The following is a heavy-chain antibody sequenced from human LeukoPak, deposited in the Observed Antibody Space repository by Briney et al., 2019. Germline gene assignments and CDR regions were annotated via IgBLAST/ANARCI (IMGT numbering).Heavy chain of an antibody. J-gene: IGHJ5*02. V-gene: IGHV1-8*03. D-gene: IGHD2-2*01. CDR1: GYTFTIYD. CDR2: MNPNSGNT. CDR3: ARGGCSSTSCYDP. Sequence: ASVKVSRKASGYTFTIYDINWVRQATGQGLEWMGWMNPNSGNTGYTQKFQGRVIITRNTSISTAYMELSSLRSEDTAVYYCARGGCSSTSCYDPWGQGTLVTVSS.